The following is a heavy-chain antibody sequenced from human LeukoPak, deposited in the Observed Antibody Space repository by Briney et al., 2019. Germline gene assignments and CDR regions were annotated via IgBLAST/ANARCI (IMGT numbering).Heavy chain of an antibody. V-gene: IGHV1-46*01. D-gene: IGHD5-18*01. Sequence: ASVKVSCKVSGYTLTELSMHWVRQAPGQGLEWMGIINPSGGSTSYAQKFQGRVTMTRDTSTSTVYMELSSLRSEDTAVYYCARELPGGYSHQKGFDPWGQGTLVTVSS. CDR1: GYTLTELS. CDR2: INPSGGST. J-gene: IGHJ5*02. CDR3: ARELPGGYSHQKGFDP.